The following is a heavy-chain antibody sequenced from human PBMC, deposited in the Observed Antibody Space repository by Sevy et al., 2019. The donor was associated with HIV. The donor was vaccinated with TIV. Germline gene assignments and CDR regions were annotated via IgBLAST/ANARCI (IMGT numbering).Heavy chain of an antibody. CDR1: GFTFSSYA. J-gene: IGHJ4*02. V-gene: IGHV3-30-3*01. CDR2: ISYDGSNK. D-gene: IGHD3-22*01. CDR3: ARGYYDSSGYYAY. Sequence: GGSLRLSCAASGFTFSSYAMHWVRQAPGKGLEWVAVISYDGSNKYYAHSVKGRFTISRDNSKNTLYLQMNSLRAEDTAVYYCARGYYDSSGYYAYWGQGTLVTVSS.